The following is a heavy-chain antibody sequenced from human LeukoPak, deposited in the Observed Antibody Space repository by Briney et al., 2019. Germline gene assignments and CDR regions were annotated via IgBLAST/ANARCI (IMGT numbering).Heavy chain of an antibody. CDR3: TRRVGATSEVDQ. Sequence: GGSLRLSCAASGFSFSGSAMHWVRQASGKRLEWLGRIRSKANSYATAYAASVKGRFTISRDDSKNTAYLQMNSLKTEDTAVYYCTRRVGATSEVDQWGQGTLVTVSS. V-gene: IGHV3-73*01. D-gene: IGHD1-26*01. J-gene: IGHJ4*02. CDR2: IRSKANSYAT. CDR1: GFSFSGSA.